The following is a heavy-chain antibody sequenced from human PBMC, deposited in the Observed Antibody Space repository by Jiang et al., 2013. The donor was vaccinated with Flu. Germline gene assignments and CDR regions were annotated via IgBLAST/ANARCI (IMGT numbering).Heavy chain of an antibody. CDR3: ARENHFGFDL. V-gene: IGHV3-7*03. Sequence: GGSRETLVCSLWIHQRSLLDELGPPGSRKGLEWVANIKQDGSEKSYVDSVKGRFSISRDNAESSLYLQMHGLRVEDTAVYHCARENHFGFDLWGQGTLVTVSS. D-gene: IGHD3-3*01. CDR1: IHQRSLL. J-gene: IGHJ3*01. CDR2: IKQDGSEK.